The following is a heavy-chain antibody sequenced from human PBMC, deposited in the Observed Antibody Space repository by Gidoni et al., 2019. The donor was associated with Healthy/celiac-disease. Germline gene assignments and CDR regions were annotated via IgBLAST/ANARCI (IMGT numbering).Heavy chain of an antibody. Sequence: QVQLVQSGAEVKKPGASVKVSCKASGYTFTRYYMHWVRQAPGQGLEWMGIINPSGGSTSYAQKFQGRVTMTKDTSTSTVYMELSSLRSEDTTVYYCARVGSSSWYGDWFDPWGQGTLVTVSS. J-gene: IGHJ5*02. CDR1: GYTFTRYY. CDR2: INPSGGST. V-gene: IGHV1-46*03. CDR3: ARVGSSSWYGDWFDP. D-gene: IGHD6-13*01.